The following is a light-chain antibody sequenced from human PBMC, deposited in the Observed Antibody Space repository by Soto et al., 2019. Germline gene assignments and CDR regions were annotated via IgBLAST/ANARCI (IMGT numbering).Light chain of an antibody. CDR1: QSVSSD. J-gene: IGKJ1*01. Sequence: EIVVTQSPATLSVSPGERATLSCRASQSVSSDLAWYQQKPGQAPRLLIYDASTRATGIPARFSGSGSGTEFTLTISSLQSEDFAVYYCQQYNNWPPWTFGQGTKVDIK. CDR2: DAS. V-gene: IGKV3-15*01. CDR3: QQYNNWPPWT.